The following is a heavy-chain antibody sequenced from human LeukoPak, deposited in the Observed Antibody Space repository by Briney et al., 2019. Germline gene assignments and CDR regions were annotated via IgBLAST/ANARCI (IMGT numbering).Heavy chain of an antibody. J-gene: IGHJ4*02. Sequence: GGSLRLSCAASGFTFSSYEVNWVRQAPGKGLEWVSYISSSGSTIYYADSVKGRFTISRDNSKNTLYLQMNSLRAEDTAVYYCAIPSGSYYYFDYWGRGTLVTVSS. V-gene: IGHV3-48*03. CDR1: GFTFSSYE. CDR2: ISSSGSTI. CDR3: AIPSGSYYYFDY. D-gene: IGHD1-26*01.